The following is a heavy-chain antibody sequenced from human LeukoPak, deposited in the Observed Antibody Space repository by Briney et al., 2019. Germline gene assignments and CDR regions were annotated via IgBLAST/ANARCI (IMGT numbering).Heavy chain of an antibody. CDR1: GFSDSSYY. Sequence: GGSLRVSCGVSGFSDSSYYMNGVGQARAKGLEGVSIIYSGGTTYYADSVKGRFTISRDNSKNTLYLQMNSLKAEDSAVYYCVRCGYSSGWYRNWGQGTLVIVSS. V-gene: IGHV3-53*01. J-gene: IGHJ4*02. CDR3: VRCGYSSGWYRN. D-gene: IGHD6-19*01. CDR2: IYSGGTT.